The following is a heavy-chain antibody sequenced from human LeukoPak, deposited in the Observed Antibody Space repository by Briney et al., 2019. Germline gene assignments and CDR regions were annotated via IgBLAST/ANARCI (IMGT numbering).Heavy chain of an antibody. V-gene: IGHV3-30-3*01. CDR3: ARGLNRISGAFDI. CDR2: ISYDGSNK. Sequence: PGRSLRLSCAASGFTFSSYAMHWVRQAPGKGLEWVAVISYDGSNKYYADSVKGRFTISRDNSKNTLYLQMNSLRAEDTAVYYCARGLNRISGAFDIWGQGTMVTVSS. CDR1: GFTFSSYA. D-gene: IGHD1-14*01. J-gene: IGHJ3*02.